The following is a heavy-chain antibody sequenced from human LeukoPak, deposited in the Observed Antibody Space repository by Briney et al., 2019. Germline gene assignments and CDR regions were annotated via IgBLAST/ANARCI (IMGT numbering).Heavy chain of an antibody. CDR1: GFTFSSYS. Sequence: PGGSLRLSCAASGFTFSSYSMNWVRQPPGKGLEWVSSISSSSSYIYYAESVKGRFTIYRDNAKNSLYLQMNSLRAEGTAVYYCARDSIAAALDYWGQGTLVTVSS. CDR3: ARDSIAAALDY. V-gene: IGHV3-21*01. CDR2: ISSSSSYI. D-gene: IGHD6-13*01. J-gene: IGHJ4*02.